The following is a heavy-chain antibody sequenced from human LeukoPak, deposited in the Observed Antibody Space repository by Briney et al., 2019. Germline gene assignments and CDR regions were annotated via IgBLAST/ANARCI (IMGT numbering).Heavy chain of an antibody. Sequence: GGSLRLSCAASGLTVSSSYMSWVRQAPGKGLEWVSVLYSGGSTYYADSVKGRFTISRDNSKDTLYLQMNSLRAEDTAVYYCARFLYYYDSSGPLDYWGQGTLVTVSS. D-gene: IGHD3-22*01. V-gene: IGHV3-53*01. CDR3: ARFLYYYDSSGPLDY. CDR2: LYSGGST. CDR1: GLTVSSSY. J-gene: IGHJ4*02.